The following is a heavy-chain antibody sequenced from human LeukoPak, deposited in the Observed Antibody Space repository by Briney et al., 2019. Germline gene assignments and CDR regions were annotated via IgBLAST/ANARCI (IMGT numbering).Heavy chain of an antibody. CDR2: IYYSGNT. Sequence: PSETLSLTCTVSGDSISSSYWSWIRQPPGKGLEWIGYIYYSGNTNYNPSLKSRVTISVDTSKNQFSLKLSSVTAADTAVYYCARASLLWFGELNWFDPWGQGTLVTVSS. D-gene: IGHD3-10*01. J-gene: IGHJ5*02. CDR3: ARASLLWFGELNWFDP. V-gene: IGHV4-59*01. CDR1: GDSISSSY.